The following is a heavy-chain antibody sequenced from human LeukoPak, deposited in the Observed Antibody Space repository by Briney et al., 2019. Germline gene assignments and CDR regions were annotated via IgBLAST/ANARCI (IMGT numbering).Heavy chain of an antibody. D-gene: IGHD2-21*02. CDR2: IYYSGST. CDR3: ARSLGAYCGGDCYSSLAY. J-gene: IGHJ4*02. V-gene: IGHV4-39*01. CDR1: GGSISSSYYY. Sequence: PSETLSLTCTVSGGSISSSYYYWGWIRQPPGKGLGWIGSIYYSGSTYYSPSLKSRVTISVDTSNNQFSLKLSSVTAADTAVYYCARSLGAYCGGDCYSSLAYWGQGTLVTVSS.